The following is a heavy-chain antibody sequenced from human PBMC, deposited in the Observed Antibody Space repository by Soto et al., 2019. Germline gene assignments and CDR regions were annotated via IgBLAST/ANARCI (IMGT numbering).Heavy chain of an antibody. V-gene: IGHV4-59*01. CDR3: ARRARKYSDFLPRPKVLGPFDI. J-gene: IGHJ3*02. CDR1: GASITTYS. D-gene: IGHD3-16*01. Sequence: PSETLSLTCTVSGASITTYSWNWIRQSPGKGLEWIGNVFYSVSSDSDPSLKSRVTVSVGTSKNQVSLRLRSVTAADTAVYYCARRARKYSDFLPRPKVLGPFDIWGKGT. CDR2: VFYSVSS.